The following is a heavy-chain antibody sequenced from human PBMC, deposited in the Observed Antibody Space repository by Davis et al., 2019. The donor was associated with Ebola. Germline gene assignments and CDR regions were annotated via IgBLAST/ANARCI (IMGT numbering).Heavy chain of an antibody. D-gene: IGHD7-27*01. V-gene: IGHV4-30-4*01. J-gene: IGHJ4*02. CDR3: ARVAPRTGDFDY. CDR2: IYYSGST. Sequence: PSETLSLTCTVSGGSISSGDYYWSWIRQPPGKGLEWIGYIYYSGSTYYNPSLKSRVTISVDTSKNQFSLKLSSVTAADTAVYYCARVAPRTGDFDYWGQGTLVTVSS. CDR1: GGSISSGDYY.